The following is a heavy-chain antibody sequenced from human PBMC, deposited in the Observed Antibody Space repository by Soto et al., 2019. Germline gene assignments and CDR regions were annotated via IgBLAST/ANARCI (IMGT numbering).Heavy chain of an antibody. CDR2: INAGNGNT. Sequence: QVQLVQSGAEVKKPGASVKVSCKASGYTFTSYAMHWVRQAPGQRLEWMGWINAGNGNTKYSQKFQGRVTITRDTXASTAYMELSSLRSEDTAVDYCARDLKQRGSWFDYWGQGTLVTVSS. CDR3: ARDLKQRGSWFDY. J-gene: IGHJ4*02. CDR1: GYTFTSYA. V-gene: IGHV1-3*01. D-gene: IGHD6-25*01.